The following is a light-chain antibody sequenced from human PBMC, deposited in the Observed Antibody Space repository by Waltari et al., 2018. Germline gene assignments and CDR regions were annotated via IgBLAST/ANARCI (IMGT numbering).Light chain of an antibody. CDR2: QDS. V-gene: IGLV3-1*01. CDR3: QAWDTSTVV. CDR1: NLGSKY. Sequence: SYELTQPSSVSVSPGQTASITCSGYNLGSKYVSLFQQRPGQSPVLVIYQDSERPSGIPERFSGSNAGDTATLTISGTQAMDEAEYFCQAWDTSTVVFGGGTELTVL. J-gene: IGLJ3*02.